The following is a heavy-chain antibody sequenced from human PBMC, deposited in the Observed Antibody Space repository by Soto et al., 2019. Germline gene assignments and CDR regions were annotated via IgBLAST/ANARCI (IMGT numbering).Heavy chain of an antibody. CDR2: IYYSGST. V-gene: IGHV4-59*01. J-gene: IGHJ4*02. D-gene: IGHD6-13*01. CDR1: GGSISSYD. Sequence: PLETLSHTCSVSGGSISSYDGSWIRQPPGKGLEWIGYIYYSGSTNYNPSLKSRVTISVDTSKNQFSLKLSSVTAADTAVYYCARGRTYSSSWYGFDYWGQGTLLTVSS. CDR3: ARGRTYSSSWYGFDY.